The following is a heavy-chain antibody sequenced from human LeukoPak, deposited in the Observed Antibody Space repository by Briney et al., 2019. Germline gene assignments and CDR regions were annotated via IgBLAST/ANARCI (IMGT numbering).Heavy chain of an antibody. Sequence: AASVKVSCKVSGYTLTELSMHWVRQAPGKGLEWMGGFDPEDGETIYAQKFQGTVTMTEDTSTDTAYMELCSLRAEDTAVYYCATDLAGTKPFDPWGQGTLVTVSS. CDR1: GYTLTELS. J-gene: IGHJ5*02. D-gene: IGHD1-7*01. V-gene: IGHV1-24*01. CDR2: FDPEDGET. CDR3: ATDLAGTKPFDP.